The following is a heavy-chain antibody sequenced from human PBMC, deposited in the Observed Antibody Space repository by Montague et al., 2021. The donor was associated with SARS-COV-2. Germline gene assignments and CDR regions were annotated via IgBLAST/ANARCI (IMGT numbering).Heavy chain of an antibody. CDR2: INYGGST. J-gene: IGHJ4*02. D-gene: IGHD1-1*01. Sequence: ETLSLTCAVYGGSFSDYHWTWIRQSPGGGLEWIGQINYGGSTKYTPSLGSRVTISIDTSKNQFSLTLTSVTAADTAVYYCARGAPGYWGQGTLVTVSS. V-gene: IGHV4-34*01. CDR3: ARGAPGY. CDR1: GGSFSDYH.